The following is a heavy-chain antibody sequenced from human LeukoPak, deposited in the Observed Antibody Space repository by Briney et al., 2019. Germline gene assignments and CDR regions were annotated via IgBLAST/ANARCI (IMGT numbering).Heavy chain of an antibody. CDR1: GYTFTGYG. J-gene: IGHJ4*02. Sequence: GASVKVSCKASGYTFTGYGISWVRQAPGQGLEWMGWISAYNGNTNYAQKLQGRVTMTTDTSTSTAYMELRSLRSDDTAVYYCAGDSVSMITFGGVIPRPFDYWGQGTLVTVSS. CDR2: ISAYNGNT. CDR3: AGDSVSMITFGGVIPRPFDY. D-gene: IGHD3-16*02. V-gene: IGHV1-18*01.